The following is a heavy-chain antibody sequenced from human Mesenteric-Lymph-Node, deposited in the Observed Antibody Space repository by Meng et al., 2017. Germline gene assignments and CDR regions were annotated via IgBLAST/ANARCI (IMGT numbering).Heavy chain of an antibody. D-gene: IGHD6-19*01. CDR2: INPNSGGT. J-gene: IGHJ3*02. CDR1: GYTFTGYY. Sequence: ASVKVSCKASGYTFTGYYMHWVRQAPGQGLEWMGRINPNSGGTNYAQKFQGRVTMTWDTSISTAYVELPRLRSDDTAIYYCARGGVLAGTGDTDAFDIWGQGTMVTVSS. CDR3: ARGGVLAGTGDTDAFDI. V-gene: IGHV1-2*06.